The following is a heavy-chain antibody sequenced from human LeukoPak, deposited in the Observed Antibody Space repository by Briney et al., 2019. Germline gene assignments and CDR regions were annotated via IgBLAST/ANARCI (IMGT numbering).Heavy chain of an antibody. CDR3: ASSSLNIVATIGFDP. D-gene: IGHD5-12*01. J-gene: IGHJ5*02. CDR2: IIPILGIA. Sequence: ASVKVSCKASGGTFSSYAISWVRQAPGQGLEWMGRIIPILGIANYAQKFQGRVTITADKSTSTAYMELSSLRSEDTAVYYCASSSLNIVATIGFDPWGQGTLVTVSS. CDR1: GGTFSSYA. V-gene: IGHV1-69*04.